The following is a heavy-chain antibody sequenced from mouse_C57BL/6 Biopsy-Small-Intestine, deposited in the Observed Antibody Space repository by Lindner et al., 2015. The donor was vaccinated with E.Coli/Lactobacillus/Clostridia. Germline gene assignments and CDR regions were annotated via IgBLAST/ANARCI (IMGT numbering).Heavy chain of an antibody. CDR1: GFNIKDDY. Sequence: VQLQESGAELVRPGASVKLSCTASGFNIKDDYMHWVKQRPEQGLEWIGWIDPENGDTEYASKFQGKATITADTSSNTAYLQLSSLTSEDTAVYYCTTSGHSNYWYFDVWGTGTTVTASS. D-gene: IGHD2-5*01. J-gene: IGHJ1*03. CDR3: TTSGHSNYWYFDV. CDR2: IDPENGDT. V-gene: IGHV14-4*01.